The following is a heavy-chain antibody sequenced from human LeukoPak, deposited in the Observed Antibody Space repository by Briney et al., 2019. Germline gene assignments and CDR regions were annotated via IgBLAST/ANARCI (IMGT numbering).Heavy chain of an antibody. J-gene: IGHJ4*02. Sequence: ASVKVSCKASGYTFTSYGISWVRQAPGQGLEWMGWISAYNGNTNYAQKLQGRVTMTTDTFTSTAYMELRSLRSDDTAVYYCARVPGDTAMVYLDYWGQGTLVTVSS. V-gene: IGHV1-18*01. CDR3: ARVPGDTAMVYLDY. CDR1: GYTFTSYG. CDR2: ISAYNGNT. D-gene: IGHD5-18*01.